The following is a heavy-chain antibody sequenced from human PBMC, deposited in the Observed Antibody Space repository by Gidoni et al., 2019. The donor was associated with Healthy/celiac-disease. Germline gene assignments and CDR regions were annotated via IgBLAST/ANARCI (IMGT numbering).Heavy chain of an antibody. J-gene: IGHJ4*02. Sequence: QVQLVESGGGVVQPGRSLSLSCAASGFTFSSYAMPWVRQAPGKGLGWVAVISYDGSNKYYADSVKGRFTISRDNSKNTLYLQMNSLRAEDTAVYYCARDQMAPFDYWGQGTLVTVSS. CDR1: GFTFSSYA. CDR3: ARDQMAPFDY. CDR2: ISYDGSNK. V-gene: IGHV3-30-3*01.